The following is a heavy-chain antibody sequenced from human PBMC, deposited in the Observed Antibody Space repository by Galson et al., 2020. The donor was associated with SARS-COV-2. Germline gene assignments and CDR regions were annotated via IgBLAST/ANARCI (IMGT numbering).Heavy chain of an antibody. CDR3: ARDSSGYYHGEGDAFDI. V-gene: IGHV3-48*01. Sequence: GESLKISCAASGFTFSSYSMNWVRQAPGKGLEWVSYISSSSSTIYYADSVKGRFTISRDNAKNSLYLQMNSLRAEDTAVYYCARDSSGYYHGEGDAFDIWGQGTMVTVSS. CDR1: GFTFSSYS. CDR2: ISSSSSTI. D-gene: IGHD3-22*01. J-gene: IGHJ3*02.